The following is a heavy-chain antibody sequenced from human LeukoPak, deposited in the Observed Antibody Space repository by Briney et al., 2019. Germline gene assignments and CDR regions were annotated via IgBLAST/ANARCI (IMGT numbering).Heavy chain of an antibody. Sequence: SETLSLTCTVSGGSISSSSYYWGWIRQPPGKGLEWLGSIYYSGSTYYNPSLKSRVTISVDTSKNQFSLKLSSVTAADTAVYYCARQQGSWTYYFDYWGQGTLVTVSS. V-gene: IGHV4-39*01. CDR2: IYYSGST. J-gene: IGHJ4*02. D-gene: IGHD6-13*01. CDR3: ARQQGSWTYYFDY. CDR1: GGSISSSSYY.